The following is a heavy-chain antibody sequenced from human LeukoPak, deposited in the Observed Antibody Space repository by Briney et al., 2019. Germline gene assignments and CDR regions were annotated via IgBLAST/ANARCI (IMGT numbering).Heavy chain of an antibody. V-gene: IGHV3-21*01. CDR3: AREALTYYDFWSGYYSYYYGMDV. CDR2: ISSDSNYI. Sequence: GGSLRLSCAASRFTFSTYSMTWVRQAPGKGLEWVSSISSDSNYIYYADSLKGRFTISRDNAKNSLYLQMISLRAEDTAVYYCAREALTYYDFWSGYYSYYYGMDVWGQGTTVTVSS. D-gene: IGHD3-3*01. J-gene: IGHJ6*02. CDR1: RFTFSTYS.